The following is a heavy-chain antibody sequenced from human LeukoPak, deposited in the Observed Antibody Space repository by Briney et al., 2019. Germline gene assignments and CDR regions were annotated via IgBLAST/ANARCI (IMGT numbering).Heavy chain of an antibody. J-gene: IGHJ4*02. Sequence: GGSLRLSCAASGFSFSYYAMSWVRQAPGKGLEWVSSINSGATDTYYADSVKGRFTISRDNSKNTLYLQMNSLRAEDTAVYYCAKDISGSYRPHYFDYWGQGTLVTVSS. CDR2: INSGATDT. D-gene: IGHD1-26*01. CDR1: GFSFSYYA. V-gene: IGHV3-23*01. CDR3: AKDISGSYRPHYFDY.